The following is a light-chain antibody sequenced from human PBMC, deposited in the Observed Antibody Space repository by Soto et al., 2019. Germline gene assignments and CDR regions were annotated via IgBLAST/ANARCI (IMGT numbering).Light chain of an antibody. Sequence: AIQLTQSPSSLSASVGDRVTITCRASQGISSDLAWYQQNPGKAPKLLIYDVSNLESGVPSRFSGGGSGTDFILNINSLQPEDFATYYCQQFNSYPRTFGGGTKVEIK. J-gene: IGKJ4*01. V-gene: IGKV1-13*02. CDR3: QQFNSYPRT. CDR2: DVS. CDR1: QGISSD.